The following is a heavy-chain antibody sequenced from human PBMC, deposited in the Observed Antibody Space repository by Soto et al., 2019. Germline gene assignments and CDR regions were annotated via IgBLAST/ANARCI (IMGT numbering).Heavy chain of an antibody. CDR2: INHSGST. V-gene: IGHV4-34*01. D-gene: IGHD3-9*01. Sequence: LSLTCAVYGGSFSGYYWSWIRQPPGKGLEWIGEINHSGSTNYNPSLKSRVTISVDTSKNQFSLKLSSVTAADTAVYYCARLSYYDILTGRGTYYYYGMDVWGQGTTVTVSS. CDR3: ARLSYYDILTGRGTYYYYGMDV. J-gene: IGHJ6*02. CDR1: GGSFSGYY.